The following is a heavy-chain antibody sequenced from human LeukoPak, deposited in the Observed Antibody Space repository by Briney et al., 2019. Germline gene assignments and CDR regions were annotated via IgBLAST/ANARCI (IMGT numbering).Heavy chain of an antibody. CDR1: GGSFSGYY. CDR2: INHSGST. D-gene: IGHD2-15*01. CDR3: ARGPRESGGRRANYYGMDV. Sequence: KASETLSLTCAVYGGSFSGYYWSWIRQPPGKGLEWIGEINHSGSTNYNPSLKSRVTISVDTSKNQFSLKLSSVTAADTAVYYCARGPRESGGRRANYYGMDVWGQGTTVTVSS. V-gene: IGHV4-34*01. J-gene: IGHJ6*02.